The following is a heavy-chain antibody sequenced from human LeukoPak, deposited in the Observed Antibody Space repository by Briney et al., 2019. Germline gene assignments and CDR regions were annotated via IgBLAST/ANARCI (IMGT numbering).Heavy chain of an antibody. CDR1: GFHFSTHG. CDR3: VRDLDWGAFDV. CDR2: ISPPGDIT. V-gene: IGHV3-23*01. J-gene: IGHJ3*01. Sequence: GGSLRLSCAASGFHFSTHGVNGVRRAPGKGLEWVSGISPPGDITYYADSVMGRFTISRDNRKNTVSLQMNSLRAEDTALYYCVRDLDWGAFDVWGQGTMVAVSS. D-gene: IGHD3/OR15-3a*01.